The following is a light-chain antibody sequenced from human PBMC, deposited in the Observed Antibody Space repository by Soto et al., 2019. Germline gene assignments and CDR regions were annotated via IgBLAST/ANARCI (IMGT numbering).Light chain of an antibody. V-gene: IGLV1-44*01. J-gene: IGLJ3*02. CDR2: NNN. CDR1: RSNIGNNA. CDR3: ATWDDSLNARGV. Sequence: QSVLTQTPSAYGTPGQTVTISCSGSRSNIGNNAVSWYQQFPGTAPKLLIYNNNQRPSGVPDRFSGSKSGTSASLAISGLQSEDEADYYCATWDDSLNARGVFVAGTKPTVL.